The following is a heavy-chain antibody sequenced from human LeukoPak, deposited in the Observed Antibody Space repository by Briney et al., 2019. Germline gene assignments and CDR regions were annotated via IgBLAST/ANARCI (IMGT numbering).Heavy chain of an antibody. CDR2: IIPIFGIA. D-gene: IGHD5-24*01. J-gene: IGHJ3*02. Sequence: SVKVSCKASGGTFSSYAISWVRQAPGQGLEWMGRIIPIFGIANYAQKFHGRVTITADKSTSTAYMELSSLRSEDTAVYYCASDSDGYNLITSAFDIWGQGTMVTVSS. CDR3: ASDSDGYNLITSAFDI. CDR1: GGTFSSYA. V-gene: IGHV1-69*04.